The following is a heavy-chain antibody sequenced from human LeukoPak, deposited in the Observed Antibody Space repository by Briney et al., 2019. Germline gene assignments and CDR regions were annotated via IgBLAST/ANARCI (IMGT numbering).Heavy chain of an antibody. CDR3: ARSYGSGSYYGFDY. CDR1: GGSISSSSYY. CDR2: IYYSGST. D-gene: IGHD3-10*01. V-gene: IGHV4-39*07. J-gene: IGHJ4*02. Sequence: PSETLSLTCTVSGGSISSSSYYWGWIRQPPGKGLEWIGSIYYSGSTYYNPSLKSRVTISVDTSKNQFSLKLSSVTAADTAVYYCARSYGSGSYYGFDYWGQGTLVTVCS.